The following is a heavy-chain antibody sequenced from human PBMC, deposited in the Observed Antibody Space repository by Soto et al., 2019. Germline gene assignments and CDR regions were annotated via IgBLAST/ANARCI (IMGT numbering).Heavy chain of an antibody. CDR3: ATDFLAPFLVGLGDAFDI. CDR2: INSKTDGGTT. CDR1: GFTFSNAW. J-gene: IGHJ3*02. D-gene: IGHD2-8*02. Sequence: EVQLVESGGGLVQPGGSLRLSCAASGFTFSNAWMNWVRQAPGKGLEWVGRINSKTDGGTTDYAAPVKGRFTISRDDSKNARYLQMNSLEDEDTAVYYCATDFLAPFLVGLGDAFDIWGQGTMVTVSS. V-gene: IGHV3-15*07.